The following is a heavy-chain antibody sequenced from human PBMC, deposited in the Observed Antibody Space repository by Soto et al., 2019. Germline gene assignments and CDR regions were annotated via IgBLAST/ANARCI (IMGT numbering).Heavy chain of an antibody. CDR3: ARSPRDFWSGYYT. J-gene: IGHJ5*02. V-gene: IGHV4-61*08. CDR1: GGSISSGGYY. Sequence: SETLSLTCTVSGGSISSGGYYWSWIRQHPGKGLEWIGYVYYSGTTNYNPSLKSRVTMSVDTSKKEFSLRLDSVTAADTAVYYCARSPRDFWSGYYTWGQGTLVTVCS. CDR2: VYYSGTT. D-gene: IGHD3-3*01.